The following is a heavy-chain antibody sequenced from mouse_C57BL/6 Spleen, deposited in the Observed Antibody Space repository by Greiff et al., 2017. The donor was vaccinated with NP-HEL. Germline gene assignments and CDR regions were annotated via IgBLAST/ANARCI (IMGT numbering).Heavy chain of an antibody. CDR1: GYAFSSSW. CDR3: AREITTVVPYYFDY. J-gene: IGHJ2*01. CDR2: IYPGDGDT. Sequence: LVESGPELVKPGASVKISCKASGYAFSSSWMNWVKQRPGKGLEWIGRIYPGDGDTNYNGKFKGKATLTADKSSSTAYMQLSSLTSEDSAVYFCAREITTVVPYYFDYWGQGTTLTVSS. D-gene: IGHD1-1*01. V-gene: IGHV1-82*01.